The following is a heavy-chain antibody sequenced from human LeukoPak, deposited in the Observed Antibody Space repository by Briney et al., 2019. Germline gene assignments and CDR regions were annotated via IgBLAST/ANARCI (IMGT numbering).Heavy chain of an antibody. D-gene: IGHD3-16*01. CDR2: ISSSSSYI. Sequence: GGSLRLSCAASGFTFSSYSMNWVRQAPGKGLEWVSSISSSSSYIYYADSVKGRFTISRDNSKNTLYLQLNSLRAEDTAVYYCAREGALAFGIVYWGQGTLVTVSS. CDR1: GFTFSSYS. J-gene: IGHJ4*02. CDR3: AREGALAFGIVY. V-gene: IGHV3-21*01.